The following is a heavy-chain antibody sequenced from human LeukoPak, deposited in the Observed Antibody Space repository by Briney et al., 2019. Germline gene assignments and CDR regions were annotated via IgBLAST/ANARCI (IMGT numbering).Heavy chain of an antibody. V-gene: IGHV3-23*01. J-gene: IGHJ4*02. CDR3: AKGGYDHAEYVDY. Sequence: PGGSLRLSCVASGXTFSNYGMSWVRQAPGKGLEWVSRISFSGANTYYADSARGRFTISRDKSKNTLFLQMNSLRAEDTAVYYCAKGGYDHAEYVDYWGQGTLVTVSS. D-gene: IGHD3-16*01. CDR1: GXTFSNYG. CDR2: ISFSGANT.